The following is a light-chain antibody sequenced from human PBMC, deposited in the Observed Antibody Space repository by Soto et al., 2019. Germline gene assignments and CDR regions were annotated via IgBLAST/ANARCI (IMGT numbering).Light chain of an antibody. J-gene: IGLJ2*01. CDR1: SSDVGAYSY. CDR3: CSYAGSYTLV. V-gene: IGLV2-11*01. CDR2: DVS. Sequence: QSALTQPRSVSGSPGQSVTISCTGTSSDVGAYSYVSWFQQHPGEAPKLMIYDVSERPSGVPDRFSGSKSGNTASLTISGLQAEDEADYYCCSYAGSYTLVFGGGTKVTVL.